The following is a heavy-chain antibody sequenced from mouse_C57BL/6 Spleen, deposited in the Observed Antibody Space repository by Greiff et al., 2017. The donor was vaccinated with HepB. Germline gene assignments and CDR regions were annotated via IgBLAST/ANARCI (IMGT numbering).Heavy chain of an antibody. Sequence: EVKVEESGGGLVKPGGSLKLSCAASGFTFSSYAMSWVRQTPEKRLEWVATISDGGSYTYYPDNVKGRFTISRDNAKNNLYLQMSHLKSEDTAMYYCARGKGLQLYYYAMDYWGQGTSVTVSS. CDR3: ARGKGLQLYYYAMDY. D-gene: IGHD2-4*01. J-gene: IGHJ4*01. V-gene: IGHV5-4*03. CDR1: GFTFSSYA. CDR2: ISDGGSYT.